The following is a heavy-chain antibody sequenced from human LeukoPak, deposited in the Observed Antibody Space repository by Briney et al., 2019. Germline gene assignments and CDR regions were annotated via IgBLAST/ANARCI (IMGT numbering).Heavy chain of an antibody. V-gene: IGHV3-30*18. CDR1: GFTFSSYG. CDR3: AKDLGKGIVSGSYYFDY. Sequence: GGSLRLSCAASGFTFSSYGMHWVRQAPGKGLEWVAIISYDGSNKYYADSVKGRFTISRDNSKNTLYLQMNSLRAEDTAVYYCAKDLGKGIVSGSYYFDYWGQGTLVTVSS. D-gene: IGHD1-26*01. J-gene: IGHJ4*02. CDR2: ISYDGSNK.